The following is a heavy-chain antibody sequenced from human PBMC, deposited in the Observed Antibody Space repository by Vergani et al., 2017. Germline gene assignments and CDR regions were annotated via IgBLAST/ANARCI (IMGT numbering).Heavy chain of an antibody. CDR3: AKGPDDYYGSGSYYSISGAFDI. V-gene: IGHV3-7*03. J-gene: IGHJ3*02. Sequence: EVQLVESGGGLVQPGGSLRLSCAASGFIFSHYWMSWVRQAPGKGLEWVANINQDGSEKYYVDSVKGRFTISRDNAKNTLYLQMNSLRAEDTAVYYCAKGPDDYYGSGSYYSISGAFDIWGQGTMVTVSS. CDR2: INQDGSEK. CDR1: GFIFSHYW. D-gene: IGHD3-10*01.